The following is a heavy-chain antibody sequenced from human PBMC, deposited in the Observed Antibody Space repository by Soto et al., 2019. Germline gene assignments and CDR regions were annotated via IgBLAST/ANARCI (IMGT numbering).Heavy chain of an antibody. CDR2: INPNSGGT. J-gene: IGHJ4*02. CDR1: GYTFTGYY. D-gene: IGHD3-3*01. CDR3: ARGPVTWPVYYDCWSGYSYYFDY. Sequence: ASVKVSCKASGYTFTGYYMHWVRQAPGQGLEWMGWINPNSGGTNYAQKFQGRVTMTRDTSISTAYMELSRLRSDDTAVYYCARGPVTWPVYYDCWSGYSYYFDYWGQGTLVTVSS. V-gene: IGHV1-2*02.